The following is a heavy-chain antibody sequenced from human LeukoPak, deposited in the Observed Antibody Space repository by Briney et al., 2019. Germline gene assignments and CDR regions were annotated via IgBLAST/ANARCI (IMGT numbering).Heavy chain of an antibody. J-gene: IGHJ3*02. CDR3: VRDWGYCTSATCYSTQNHVFGM. CDR1: GFTFSGYW. CDR2: IHKDGSET. Sequence: GGSLRLSCAASGFTFSGYWMRWVRQVPGKGLEWVARIHKDGSETQYVDAVKGRFAISRDNAKNSLFLQMNSLSVEDRAVYFCVRDWGYCTSATCYSTQNHVFGMWGQGTMVTVSS. V-gene: IGHV3-7*01. D-gene: IGHD2-2*01.